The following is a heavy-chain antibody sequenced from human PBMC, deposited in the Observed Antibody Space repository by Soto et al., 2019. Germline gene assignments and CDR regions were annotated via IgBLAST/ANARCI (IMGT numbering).Heavy chain of an antibody. CDR2: INPNGGGT. Sequence: QENLVQSGAEVKRPGASVKVSCQASGYIFTGYYMHWVRQAPGQGLEWMGWINPNGGGTKYAEKFEGRVSMTRETSTNAAYLELKSVTSVETAVYYCASSAFGVTIGIGRAFDIWGQWTQVTVSS. J-gene: IGHJ3*02. D-gene: IGHD3-16*01. V-gene: IGHV1-2*02. CDR1: GYIFTGYY. CDR3: ASSAFGVTIGIGRAFDI.